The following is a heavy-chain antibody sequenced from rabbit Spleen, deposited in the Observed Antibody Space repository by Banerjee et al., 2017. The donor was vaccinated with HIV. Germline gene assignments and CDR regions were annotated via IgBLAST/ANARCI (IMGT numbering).Heavy chain of an antibody. CDR3: ARHGDKSVRISRLDL. V-gene: IGHV1S45*01. D-gene: IGHD2-1*01. Sequence: QEQLEESGGDLVKPEGSLTLTCTASGFSFSSSYYMCWVRQAPGKGLEWIACIDTGSSGSTYYASWAKGRFTISKTSSTTVDLKMTSLTAADTATYFCARHGDKSVRISRLDLWGQGTLVTVS. CDR2: IDTGSSGST. J-gene: IGHJ3*01. CDR1: GFSFSSSYY.